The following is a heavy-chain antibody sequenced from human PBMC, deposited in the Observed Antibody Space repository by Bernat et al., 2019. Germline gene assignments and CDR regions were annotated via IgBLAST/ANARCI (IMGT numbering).Heavy chain of an antibody. CDR2: IKGDGTTI. V-gene: IGHV3-74*01. J-gene: IGHJ6*02. CDR3: ARDSGRGYYYYGMDV. D-gene: IGHD2-15*01. CDR1: GFTFSGYW. Sequence: EVQLVESGGGLVQPGGSLRLSCAASGFTFSGYWMHWVRQAPGKGLVWVSRIKGDGTTITYAGSVKGRFTISRDNAKNTLYLQMNSLRAEDTAVYYCARDSGRGYYYYGMDVWGQGTTVTVSS.